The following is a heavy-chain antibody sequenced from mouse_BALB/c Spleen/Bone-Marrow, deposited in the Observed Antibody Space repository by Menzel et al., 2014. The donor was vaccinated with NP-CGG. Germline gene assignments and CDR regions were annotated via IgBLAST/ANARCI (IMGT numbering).Heavy chain of an antibody. CDR2: INPDSTTI. Sequence: EVQVVESGGGLVQPGGSLKLSCPASGFDFSGYWMSWVRQAPGKGLEWIGEINPDSTTINYAPSRKDKFIISRDNAKNTLFLQMSKVRSEDTAPYYCARLSYYGRFAYWGQGTLVTVSA. J-gene: IGHJ3*01. CDR1: GFDFSGYW. CDR3: ARLSYYGRFAY. D-gene: IGHD1-1*01. V-gene: IGHV4-1*02.